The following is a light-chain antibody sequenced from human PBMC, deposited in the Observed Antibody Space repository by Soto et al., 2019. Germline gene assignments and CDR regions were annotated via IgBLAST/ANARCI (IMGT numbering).Light chain of an antibody. CDR1: QSISSF. J-gene: IGKJ5*01. CDR2: GAS. CDR3: QQYINCPPRIT. V-gene: IGKV3-15*01. Sequence: EIVMTQSPVTLSVSPGERATLSCRASQSISSFLAWYQQKPVQAPRLLIYGASTRATGIPARFSGSGSGTEFTLTISSPQSDDFALYYGQQYINCPPRITFGQGTRLEIK.